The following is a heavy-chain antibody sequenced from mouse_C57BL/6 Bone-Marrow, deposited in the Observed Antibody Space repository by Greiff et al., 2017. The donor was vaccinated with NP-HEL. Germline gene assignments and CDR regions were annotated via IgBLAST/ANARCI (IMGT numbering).Heavy chain of an antibody. CDR1: GYTFTDYY. CDR3: AVRRGCYYAMDD. CDR2: INPYNGGT. V-gene: IGHV1-19*01. J-gene: IGHJ4*01. Sequence: VQLQQSGPVLVKPGASVKMSCKASGYTFTDYYMNWVKQSHGQSLEWIGVINPYNGGTSYNQKFKGKATLTVDKSSSTAYRELNSLTSEDSAVYYCAVRRGCYYAMDDWGQGTSVTVSS. D-gene: IGHD2-14*01.